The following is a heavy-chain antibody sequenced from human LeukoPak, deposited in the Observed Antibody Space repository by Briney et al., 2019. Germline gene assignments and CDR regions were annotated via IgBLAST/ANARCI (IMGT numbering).Heavy chain of an antibody. CDR1: GFTFSNYG. Sequence: GGSLRLSCAASGFTFSNYGMSWVRRAPGKGLEWVSSITFSDGTTYYADSLKGRFPISRDNSRNRLYLQLNSLRTEDTAIYYCAKQNYDILTGYLYFDFWGQGTLVTVSS. CDR3: AKQNYDILTGYLYFDF. V-gene: IGHV3-23*01. D-gene: IGHD3-9*01. J-gene: IGHJ4*02. CDR2: ITFSDGTT.